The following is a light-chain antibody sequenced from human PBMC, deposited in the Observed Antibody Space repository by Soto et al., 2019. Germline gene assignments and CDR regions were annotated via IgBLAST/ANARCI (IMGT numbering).Light chain of an antibody. CDR1: QSISSY. J-gene: IGKJ1*01. CDR2: AAS. V-gene: IGKV1-39*01. CDR3: QQSYSTPRT. Sequence: DIQMTQSPSSLSASVGDRVTITCRAIQSISSYLNWYQQKPGKAPKLLIYAASSLHSGVPSRFSGSGSGTDFTLTISSLQPEDFATYYCQQSYSTPRTFGQGTKVDIK.